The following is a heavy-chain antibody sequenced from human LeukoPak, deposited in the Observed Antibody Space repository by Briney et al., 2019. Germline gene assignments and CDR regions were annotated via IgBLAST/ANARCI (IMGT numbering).Heavy chain of an antibody. D-gene: IGHD2-21*01. CDR2: INHSGST. Sequence: SETLSLTCAVYGGSFSGYYWSWIRQPPGKGLGWIGEINHSGSTNYNPSLKSRVTISVDTSKNQSSLKLSSVTAADTAVYYCARFKGHIVVVIAAKAVGAFDIWGQGTMVTVSS. CDR1: GGSFSGYY. V-gene: IGHV4-34*01. J-gene: IGHJ3*02. CDR3: ARFKGHIVVVIAAKAVGAFDI.